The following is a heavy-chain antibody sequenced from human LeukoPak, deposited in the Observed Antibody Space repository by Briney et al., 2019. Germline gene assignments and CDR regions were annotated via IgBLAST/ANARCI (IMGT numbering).Heavy chain of an antibody. CDR3: ARLNDYYYYYMDV. CDR1: GGSISSGNYY. J-gene: IGHJ6*03. V-gene: IGHV4-39*01. CDR2: IHYSGNT. Sequence: KTSETLSLTCTVSGGSISSGNYYWGWIRQPPGKGLEWIGSIHYSGNTYYSPSLKSRVTVSVDTSKNQFSLKLSSVTAADTAVYYCARLNDYYYYYMDVWGKGTTVTVSS.